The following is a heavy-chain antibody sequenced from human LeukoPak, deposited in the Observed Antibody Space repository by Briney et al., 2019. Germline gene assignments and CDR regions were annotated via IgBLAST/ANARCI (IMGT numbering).Heavy chain of an antibody. V-gene: IGHV4-34*01. D-gene: IGHD1-26*01. J-gene: IGHJ6*02. CDR2: INHSGST. CDR3: ARGGGPIGYYYYGMDV. CDR1: GGSFSGYY. Sequence: SETLSLTCAVYGGSFSGYYWSWIRQPPGKGLEWIGEINHSGSTNYNPSLKSRVTISVDTSKNQFSLKLSSVTAADTAAYYCARGGGPIGYYYYGMDVWGQGTTVTVSS.